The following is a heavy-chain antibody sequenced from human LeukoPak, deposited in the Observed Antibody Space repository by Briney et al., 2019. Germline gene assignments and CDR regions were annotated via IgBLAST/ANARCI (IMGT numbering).Heavy chain of an antibody. CDR2: ISSSSSYI. CDR3: AKAGFGELFYYMDV. D-gene: IGHD3-10*01. J-gene: IGHJ6*03. Sequence: PGGSLRLSCAASGFTFSSYSMNWVRQAPGKGLEWVSSISSSSSYIYYADSVKGRFTISRDNAKNSLYLQMNSLRAEDTALYYCAKAGFGELFYYMDVWGKGTTVTISS. CDR1: GFTFSSYS. V-gene: IGHV3-21*04.